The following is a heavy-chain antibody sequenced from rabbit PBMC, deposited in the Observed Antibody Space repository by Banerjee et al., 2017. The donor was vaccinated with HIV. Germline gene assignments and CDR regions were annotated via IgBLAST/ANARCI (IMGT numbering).Heavy chain of an antibody. CDR2: IYAGSSGST. V-gene: IGHV1S45*01. Sequence: QEHLEESGGDLVKPEGSLTLTCTASGFSFSNNYVMCWVRQAPGKGLEWVACIYAGSSGSTYYASWAKGRFTISKTSSTTVTLQMTSLTAADTATYFCARRGYAGDSVYSLWGPGTLVTVS. D-gene: IGHD8-1*01. CDR1: GFSFSNNYV. CDR3: ARRGYAGDSVYSL. J-gene: IGHJ4*01.